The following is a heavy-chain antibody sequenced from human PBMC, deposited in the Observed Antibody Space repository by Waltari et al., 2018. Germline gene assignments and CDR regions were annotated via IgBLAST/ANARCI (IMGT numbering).Heavy chain of an antibody. CDR1: GDSLTELS. CDR3: ATQSRSRGYSGFVSYYYYMHV. D-gene: IGHD5-12*01. Sequence: QVQLVQSGAEVEKPGASVKVSCKVSGDSLTELSIHWVRQAPGKGLEWMGHFDREEGKTVDEQKFQGRVTMTEDTSIDTAYMELSSLRSEDTAVYYCATQSRSRGYSGFVSYYYYMHVWGKGTTVTISS. CDR2: FDREEGKT. V-gene: IGHV1-24*01. J-gene: IGHJ6*03.